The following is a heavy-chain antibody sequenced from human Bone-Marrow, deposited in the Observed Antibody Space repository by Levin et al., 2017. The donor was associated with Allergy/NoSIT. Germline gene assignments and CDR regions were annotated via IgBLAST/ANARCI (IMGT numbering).Heavy chain of an antibody. CDR2: ISGNSGDT. CDR3: VRDARLAAS. J-gene: IGHJ5*02. CDR1: GFTFSHHY. D-gene: IGHD3-9*01. Sequence: GGSLRLSCAASGFTFSHHYMNWIRQAPGKGLEWLSYISGNSGDTNYADSVKGRFTISRDNAKNSLYLQMNSLRAEDTAVYYCVRDARLAASWGQGTLVTVSS. V-gene: IGHV3-11*05.